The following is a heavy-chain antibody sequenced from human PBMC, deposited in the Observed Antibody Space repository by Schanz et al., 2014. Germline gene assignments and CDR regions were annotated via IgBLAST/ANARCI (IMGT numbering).Heavy chain of an antibody. V-gene: IGHV3-23*04. J-gene: IGHJ4*02. Sequence: EGQLAESGGGLVQPGGSLRLSCAASGFTFSSYAMSWVRQAPGKGLEWVSGISGSGGSTYYADSVKGRFTISRDNSKNTLYLQMNTLRAEDTAVYYCARDRGYCSGGSCLTFDYWGQGTLGTVSS. CDR3: ARDRGYCSGGSCLTFDY. CDR1: GFTFSSYA. CDR2: ISGSGGST. D-gene: IGHD2-15*01.